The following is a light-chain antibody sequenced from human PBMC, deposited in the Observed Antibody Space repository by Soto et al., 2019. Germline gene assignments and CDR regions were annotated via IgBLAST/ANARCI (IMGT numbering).Light chain of an antibody. CDR3: QQYNSHWT. CDR2: KAS. Sequence: DIQMTQSPSTLSASVGDRVTITCRASQSISNWLAWYQQKPGKAPKLLIYKASSLESGVPSRFSGRGSGTEFTLTISSLQPDDFATYYCQQYNSHWTFGQGTKVEIK. V-gene: IGKV1-5*03. CDR1: QSISNW. J-gene: IGKJ1*01.